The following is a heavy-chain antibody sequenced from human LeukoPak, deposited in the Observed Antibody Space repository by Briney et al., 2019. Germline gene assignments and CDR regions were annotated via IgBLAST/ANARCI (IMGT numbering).Heavy chain of an antibody. D-gene: IGHD6-6*01. CDR2: IYSSGST. CDR1: GVSISTDY. CDR3: ARLAGSSSSDY. J-gene: IGHJ4*02. V-gene: IGHV4-4*09. Sequence: AETLSLTCTVSGVSISTDYWSWIRHSPGKGLEWIGYIYSSGSTNYNPSLKSRVTMSVDTSKNQFSLKLNSVTAADTAVYYCARLAGSSSSDYWGQGTLVTVAS.